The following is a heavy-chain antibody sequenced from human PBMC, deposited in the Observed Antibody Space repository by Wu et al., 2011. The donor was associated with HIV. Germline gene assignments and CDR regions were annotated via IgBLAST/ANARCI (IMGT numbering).Heavy chain of an antibody. Sequence: KASEAPSATMLSTGCDRPLDKSLSGWEDHPHLCTPNYAQKFQGRVTITTDESTSTAYMELSSLRSEDTAMYYCARPVVRYYYDTSGRTLGDWGQGTLVTVSS. CDR3: ARPVVRYYYDTSGRTLGD. D-gene: IGHD3-22*01. J-gene: IGHJ4*02. CDR2: HPHLCTP. V-gene: IGHV1-69*05. CDR1: EAPSATML.